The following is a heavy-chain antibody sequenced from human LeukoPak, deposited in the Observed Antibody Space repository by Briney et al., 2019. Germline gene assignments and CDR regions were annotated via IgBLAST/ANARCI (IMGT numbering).Heavy chain of an antibody. CDR3: AKEGTGIHFDY. V-gene: IGHV3-23*01. CDR2: VSGSGDST. Sequence: GGSLRLSCAASGFTFSSYAMAWVRQAPGKGLEWVSTVSGSGDSTYYADSVKGRFTISRDNSKNTLYLQMNSLRAEDTAVYYCAKEGTGIHFDYWGQGTLVTVSS. CDR1: GFTFSSYA. J-gene: IGHJ4*02. D-gene: IGHD1-1*01.